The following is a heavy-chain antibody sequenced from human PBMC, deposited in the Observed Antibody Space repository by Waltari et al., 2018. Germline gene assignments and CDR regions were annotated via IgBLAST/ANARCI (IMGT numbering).Heavy chain of an antibody. V-gene: IGHV5-51*01. CDR3: TSNLKGIRLLTGYYRSGGAFDV. J-gene: IGHJ3*01. CDR1: GYTFAEYW. CDR2: IYPDDSDT. D-gene: IGHD3-9*01. Sequence: EVQLVQSGAEVKKTGESLKISCQGSGYTFAEYWVGWVRQMPGKGLEWMGTIYPDDSDTKNSPSFQGHVTISADKSISTAYLQWSSLEASDTAMYYCTSNLKGIRLLTGYYRSGGAFDVWGQGTLITVSS.